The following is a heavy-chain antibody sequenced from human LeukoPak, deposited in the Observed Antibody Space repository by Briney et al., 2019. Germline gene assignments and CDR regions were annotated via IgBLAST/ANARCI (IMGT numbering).Heavy chain of an antibody. V-gene: IGHV1-46*01. D-gene: IGHD4-23*01. CDR3: ARATVVNPFDY. CDR2: INPSGGST. CDR1: GYTFTSYY. J-gene: IGHJ4*02. Sequence: ASVKVSCKASGYTFTSYYMHWVRQAPGQGLEWMGIINPSGGSTSYAQTFQGRVTMTRDTSTSTVYKELSSLRSEDTAVYYCARATVVNPFDYWGQGTLVTVSS.